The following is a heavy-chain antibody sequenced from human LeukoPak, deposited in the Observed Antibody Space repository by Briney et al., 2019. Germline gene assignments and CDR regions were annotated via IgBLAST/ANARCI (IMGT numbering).Heavy chain of an antibody. J-gene: IGHJ6*02. CDR1: GFTLSSYW. CDR3: ASLLTPYHGSGGGGMDV. CDR2: ISGDGSMT. Sequence: GGSLRLSCAASGFTLSSYWMHWVRQAPGRELVWVSRISGDGSMTSYADSVKGRFTISRDNAKDTLYLQMTSLRVEDTAVYSCASLLTPYHGSGGGGMDVWGQGTTVTVSS. D-gene: IGHD3-10*01. V-gene: IGHV3-74*01.